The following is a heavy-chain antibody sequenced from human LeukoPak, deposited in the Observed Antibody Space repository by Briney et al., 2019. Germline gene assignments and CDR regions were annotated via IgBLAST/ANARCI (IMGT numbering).Heavy chain of an antibody. CDR1: GYTFTGYY. CDR2: INPNSGGT. Sequence: ASVKVSCKASGYTFTGYYMHWVRQAPGQGLEWMGWINPNSGGTNYAQKFQGRVTMTRDTSISTAYMELSRLRSDDAAVYYCARPKVSYYYDSSSAFDTWGQGTMVTVSS. J-gene: IGHJ3*02. D-gene: IGHD3-22*01. CDR3: ARPKVSYYYDSSSAFDT. V-gene: IGHV1-2*02.